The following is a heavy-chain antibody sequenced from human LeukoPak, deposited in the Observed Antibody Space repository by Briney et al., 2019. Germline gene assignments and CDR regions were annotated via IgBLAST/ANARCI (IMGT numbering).Heavy chain of an antibody. V-gene: IGHV3-7*01. Sequence: AGGSLRLSCVASGFSFSSYWMSWVRQAPGKGLEWVGNIRKDGSDKYYIDSVKGRFTISRDNAKNSLYLEMNSLTAEDTAVYYCARRDPLSYQLGTLNFDHWGQGTLVTVSS. CDR2: IRKDGSDK. CDR1: GFSFSSYW. D-gene: IGHD1-26*01. CDR3: ARRDPLSYQLGTLNFDH. J-gene: IGHJ4*02.